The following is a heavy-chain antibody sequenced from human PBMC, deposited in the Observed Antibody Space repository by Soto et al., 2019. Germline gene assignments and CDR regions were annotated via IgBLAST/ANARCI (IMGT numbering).Heavy chain of an antibody. CDR2: INSDGSST. D-gene: IGHD3-3*01. CDR1: GFTFSSYW. J-gene: IGHJ3*02. CDR3: ARESDYDFWSGKDANPPDDAFDI. V-gene: IGHV3-74*01. Sequence: GGSLRLSCAASGFTFSSYWMHWVRQAPGKGLVWVSRINSDGSSTSYADSVKGRFTISRDNAKNTLYLQMNSLRAEDTAVYYCARESDYDFWSGKDANPPDDAFDIWGQGTMVTVSS.